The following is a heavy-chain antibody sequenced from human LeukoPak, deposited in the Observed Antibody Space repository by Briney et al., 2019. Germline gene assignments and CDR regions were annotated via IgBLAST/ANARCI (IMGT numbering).Heavy chain of an antibody. CDR3: GKVWFCGCSCGSCYRGRDYYYYMDV. V-gene: IGHV4-59*01. D-gene: IGHD2-15*01. J-gene: IGHJ6*03. Sequence: SETLSLTCTVSGGSISSYYWSWIRQPPGKGLEWIGYIYYSGSTNYNPSLKSRVTISVDTPKNQFSLKLSSVTAGETAVYFCGKVWFCGCSCGSCYRGRDYYYYMDVWGKGTTVTVSS. CDR2: IYYSGST. CDR1: GGSISSYY.